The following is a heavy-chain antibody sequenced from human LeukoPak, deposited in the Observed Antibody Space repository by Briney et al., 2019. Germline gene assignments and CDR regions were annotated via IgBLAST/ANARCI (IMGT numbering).Heavy chain of an antibody. CDR1: GGSISSSSYY. J-gene: IGHJ3*01. CDR3: ARRAYYDSGNAFDL. CDR2: IYYSGST. D-gene: IGHD3-10*01. V-gene: IGHV4-39*07. Sequence: SETLSLTCTVSGGSISSSSYYWGWIRQPPGKGLEWIGSIYYSGSTYYNPSLKSRVTISVDTSQNQFSLNLRSMTAADTAVYYCARRAYYDSGNAFDLWGQGTMVTVSS.